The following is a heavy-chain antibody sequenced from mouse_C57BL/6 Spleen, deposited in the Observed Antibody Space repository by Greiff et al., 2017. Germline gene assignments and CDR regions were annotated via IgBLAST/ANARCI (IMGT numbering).Heavy chain of an antibody. CDR2: INPNNGGT. V-gene: IGHV1-26*01. J-gene: IGHJ2*01. CDR3: ARYRTGNFDY. D-gene: IGHD4-1*01. CDR1: GYTFTDYY. Sequence: EVQLQQSGPELVKPGASVKISCKASGYTFTDYYMNWVKQSHGKSLEWIGDINPNNGGTSYNQKFKGKATLTVDKSSSTAYMELRSLTSEDSAVYYCARYRTGNFDYWGQGTTLTVSS.